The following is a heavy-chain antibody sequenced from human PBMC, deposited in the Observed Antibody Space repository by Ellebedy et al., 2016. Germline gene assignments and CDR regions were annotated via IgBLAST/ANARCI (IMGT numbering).Heavy chain of an antibody. V-gene: IGHV1-2*02. CDR2: FNPKSGDT. D-gene: IGHD2-15*01. CDR1: GYNFIAYY. J-gene: IGHJ5*02. CDR3: AREVADEFSGGLDL. Sequence: ASVKVSXKASGYNFIAYYMSWVRQAPGQGLEWMGWFNPKSGDTNIGKKFQGRVTMTWDTSITTAYMEVSRLASDDTAVYYCAREVADEFSGGLDLWGHGTLVTVSS.